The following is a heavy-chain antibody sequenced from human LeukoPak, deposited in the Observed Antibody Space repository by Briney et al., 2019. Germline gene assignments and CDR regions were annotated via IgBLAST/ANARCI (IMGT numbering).Heavy chain of an antibody. CDR2: ISMSSTYI. V-gene: IGHV3-21*01. J-gene: IGHJ4*02. D-gene: IGHD6-19*01. CDR1: GFTFSSNA. Sequence: GGSLRLSCAASGFTFSSNAMNWVRQAPGKGLEWVSSISMSSTYIYYADSVKGRFTVSRDNAKNSLYLQMDSLRDEDTAVYYCTRAPYSSGWYTVDFWGQGTLVTVSS. CDR3: TRAPYSSGWYTVDF.